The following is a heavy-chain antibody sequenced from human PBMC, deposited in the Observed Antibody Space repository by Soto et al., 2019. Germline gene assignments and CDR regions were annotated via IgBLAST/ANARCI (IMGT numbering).Heavy chain of an antibody. Sequence: QVQLVESGGGVVQPGRSLRLSCAASGFTFSSYAMHWVRQSPGKGLEWVAVISYDGSNQYYADSVKGRFTISRDTSKSTLFVQMNSLRPEAAAVYYCARGIAAIAKSPPDCWSQGTLITVAA. V-gene: IGHV3-30*03. CDR3: ARGIAAIAKSPPDC. CDR1: GFTFSSYA. D-gene: IGHD6-13*01. J-gene: IGHJ4*02. CDR2: ISYDGSNQ.